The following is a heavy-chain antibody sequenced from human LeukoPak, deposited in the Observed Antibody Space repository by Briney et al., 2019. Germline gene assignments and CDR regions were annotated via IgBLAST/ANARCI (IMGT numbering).Heavy chain of an antibody. CDR2: VSSDGTNE. D-gene: IGHD3-16*01. V-gene: IGHV3-30*03. Sequence: GGSLRLSCAASGFIFSDYGMHWVRQAPGKGLEWVAVVSSDGTNEYYADSVKGRFIISRDKSKDTLYLLLTSLRVEDTALYYCARDWSLMDYWGQGTLVTVSS. CDR3: ARDWSLMDY. J-gene: IGHJ4*02. CDR1: GFIFSDYG.